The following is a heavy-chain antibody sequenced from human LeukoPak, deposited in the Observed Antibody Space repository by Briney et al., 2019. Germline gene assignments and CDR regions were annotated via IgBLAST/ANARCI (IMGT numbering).Heavy chain of an antibody. V-gene: IGHV3-7*01. D-gene: IGHD5-18*01. CDR3: ARERAWIQLWQRGYYFDY. CDR1: EFTVNNYA. J-gene: IGHJ4*02. CDR2: IKQDGSEK. Sequence: GGSLRLSCVASEFTVNNYAVSWVRQAPGKGLEWVANIKQDGSEKYYVDSVKGRFTISRDNAKNSLYLQMNSLRAEDTAVYYCARERAWIQLWQRGYYFDYWGQGTLVTVSS.